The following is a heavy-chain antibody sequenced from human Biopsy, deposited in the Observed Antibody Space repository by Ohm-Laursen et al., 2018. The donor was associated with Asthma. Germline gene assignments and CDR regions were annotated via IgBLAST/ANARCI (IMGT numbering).Heavy chain of an antibody. Sequence: GASVKVSCKVSGYNFIRFAIHWVRQAPGQRLEWMGWVNTGNGDTKYSQKFQGRVTITRDTSASTAYMELRSLRSEDTATYYCARTYYDFLTGQVKDVFGVWGQGTMVTVSS. D-gene: IGHD3-9*01. CDR3: ARTYYDFLTGQVKDVFGV. J-gene: IGHJ3*01. CDR2: VNTGNGDT. V-gene: IGHV1-3*04. CDR1: GYNFIRFA.